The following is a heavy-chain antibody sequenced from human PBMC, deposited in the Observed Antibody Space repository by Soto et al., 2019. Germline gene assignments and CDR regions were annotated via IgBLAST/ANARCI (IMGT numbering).Heavy chain of an antibody. Sequence: SETLSLTCTVSGGSISSYYWSCIRQPPGKGLEWIGYIYYSGSTNYNPSLKSRVTISVDTSKNQFSLKLSSVTAADTAVYYCARSGALFDPWGQGTLVTVSS. D-gene: IGHD2-15*01. CDR2: IYYSGST. CDR3: ARSGALFDP. V-gene: IGHV4-59*01. CDR1: GGSISSYY. J-gene: IGHJ5*02.